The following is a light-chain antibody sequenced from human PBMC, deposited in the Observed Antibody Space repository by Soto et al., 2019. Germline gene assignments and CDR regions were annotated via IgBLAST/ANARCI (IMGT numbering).Light chain of an antibody. J-gene: IGLJ2*01. CDR3: SSYTGSSTVV. CDR2: DVT. CDR1: SSDVGGYNY. V-gene: IGLV2-14*01. Sequence: QSVLTQPASVSGSPGQSITISCTGTSSDVGGYNYVSWYQQHPGKAPKLMIFDVTNRPSGVSNRFSGSKSGNTASLTISGLQADDEAEYYCSSYTGSSTVVFGGGTKVTVL.